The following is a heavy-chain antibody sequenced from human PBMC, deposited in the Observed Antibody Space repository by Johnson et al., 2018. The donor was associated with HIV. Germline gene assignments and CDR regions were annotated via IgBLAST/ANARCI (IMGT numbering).Heavy chain of an antibody. D-gene: IGHD3-22*01. CDR2: ISYDGSNK. CDR3: ARERNMIVVDDDAFDI. J-gene: IGHJ3*02. Sequence: QMLLVESWGGLVQPGGSLRLSCAASGFTFSSYDMHWVRQPPGKGLEWVAGISYDGSNKYYADSVKGRFTISRDNSKNTLYLQMNSLRAEDTAVYYCARERNMIVVDDDAFDIWGQGTMVTVSS. V-gene: IGHV3-30-3*01. CDR1: GFTFSSYD.